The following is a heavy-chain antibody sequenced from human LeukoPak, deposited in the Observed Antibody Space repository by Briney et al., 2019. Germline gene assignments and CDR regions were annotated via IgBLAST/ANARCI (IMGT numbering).Heavy chain of an antibody. CDR2: LYTGGGT. D-gene: IGHD1-26*01. V-gene: IGHV3-53*01. Sequence: GGSLRLFCAASGFTVSSNYMSWVRQAPGKGLEWVSVLYTGGGTYYADSVKGRFTISRDNSKNTLYLQMNSLRAEDTAVYYCVRSGTRYLVYFDYWGPGPLVTVSS. CDR1: GFTVSSNY. CDR3: VRSGTRYLVYFDY. J-gene: IGHJ4*02.